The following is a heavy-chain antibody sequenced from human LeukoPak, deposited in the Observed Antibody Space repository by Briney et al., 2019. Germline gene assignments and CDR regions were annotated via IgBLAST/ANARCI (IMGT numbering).Heavy chain of an antibody. V-gene: IGHV4-61*02. Sequence: SETLSLTCTVSGDSISSGNFYWSWIRQPAGKGLEWIGRIYTSGSTNYNPSLKSRVTISVDTSKNQFSLKLSSVTAADTAVYYCARGPYYYDSSGCFDYWGQGTLVSVSS. CDR1: GDSISSGNFY. CDR3: ARGPYYYDSSGCFDY. CDR2: IYTSGST. D-gene: IGHD3-22*01. J-gene: IGHJ4*02.